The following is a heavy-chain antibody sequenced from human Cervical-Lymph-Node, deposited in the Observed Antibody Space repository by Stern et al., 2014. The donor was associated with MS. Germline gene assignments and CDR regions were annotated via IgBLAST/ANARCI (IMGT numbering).Heavy chain of an antibody. D-gene: IGHD3-10*01. CDR1: GGTFNNYG. Sequence: QVQLVQSGAEVKKPGSSVKVSCKASGGTFNNYGLSWVRQAPGQGLEWMGGIIPIFGTSNYAQSFQGRVTITADESTSTAYMELSSLRPEDTAVYYCARDEDFGLAHGMDVWGQGTTVTVSS. J-gene: IGHJ6*02. V-gene: IGHV1-69*01. CDR3: ARDEDFGLAHGMDV. CDR2: IIPIFGTS.